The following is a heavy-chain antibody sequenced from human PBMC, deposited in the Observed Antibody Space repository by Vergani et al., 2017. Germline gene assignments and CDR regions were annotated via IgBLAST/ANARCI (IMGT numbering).Heavy chain of an antibody. Sequence: EVQLVESGGGLVQPGGSLRLSCAASGFTFSSYAMSWVRQAPGKGLEWVSAISGSGGSTYYADSVKGRFTISRDNSKNTLYLQMNSLRAEDTAVYYCAKDSSPDFWSGYSVDYWGQGTLVTVSS. CDR3: AKDSSPDFWSGYSVDY. D-gene: IGHD3-3*01. V-gene: IGHV3-23*04. J-gene: IGHJ4*02. CDR2: ISGSGGST. CDR1: GFTFSSYA.